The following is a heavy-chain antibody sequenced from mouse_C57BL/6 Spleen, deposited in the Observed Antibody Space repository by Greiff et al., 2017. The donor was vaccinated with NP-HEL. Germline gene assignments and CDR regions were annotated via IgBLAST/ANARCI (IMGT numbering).Heavy chain of an antibody. J-gene: IGHJ1*03. CDR1: GYTFTDYE. V-gene: IGHV1-15*01. Sequence: QVQLQQSGAELVRPGASVTLSCKASGYTFTDYEMHWVKQTPVHGLEWIGAIDPETGGTAYNQKFKGKAILTADKSSSTAYMELRSLTSEDSAVYYCTRRGYYGSSSPNFDVWGTGTTVTVSS. CDR3: TRRGYYGSSSPNFDV. D-gene: IGHD1-1*01. CDR2: IDPETGGT.